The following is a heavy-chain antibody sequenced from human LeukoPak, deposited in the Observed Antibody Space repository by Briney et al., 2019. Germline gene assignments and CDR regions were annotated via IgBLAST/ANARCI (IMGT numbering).Heavy chain of an antibody. CDR2: VASDGSQT. CDR3: ARERQDTIVHSGAFDI. D-gene: IGHD3-10*01. Sequence: PGGSLRLSCGASGFTLGTYIMHWVGQAPGKGRQWVAAVASDGSQTFYIESVRGRFTISRDNSKNTLYLQMNTLRAEDTAVYFCARERQDTIVHSGAFDIWGQGTMVTVSS. V-gene: IGHV3-30-3*01. CDR1: GFTLGTYI. J-gene: IGHJ3*02.